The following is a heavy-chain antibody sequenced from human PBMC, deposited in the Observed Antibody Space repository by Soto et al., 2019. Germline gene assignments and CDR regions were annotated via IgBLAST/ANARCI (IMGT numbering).Heavy chain of an antibody. J-gene: IGHJ4*02. CDR1: GGTFSSYA. CDR2: IIPIFGTA. CDR3: AAGYYYGSGSHLNVIDY. Sequence: QVQLVQSGAEVKKPGSSVKVSCKASGGTFSSYAISWVRQAPGQGLEWMGGIIPIFGTANYAQKFQGRVTITADESTSTAYRELSSRRSEDTAVYYCAAGYYYGSGSHLNVIDYWGQGTLVTVSS. D-gene: IGHD3-10*01. V-gene: IGHV1-69*12.